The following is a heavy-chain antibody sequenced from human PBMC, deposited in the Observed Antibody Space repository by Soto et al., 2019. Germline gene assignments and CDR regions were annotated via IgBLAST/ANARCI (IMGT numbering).Heavy chain of an antibody. CDR3: ARGGEWLRFGDHAFDI. D-gene: IGHD5-12*01. J-gene: IGHJ3*02. V-gene: IGHV1-8*01. CDR2: MNPNSGNT. CDR1: GYTFTSYD. Sequence: QVQLVQSGAEVKKPGASLKVSCKASGYTFTSYDINWVRQATGQGLEWMGWMNPNSGNTGYAQKFQGRVTMTRNTSISTAYMELSSLRSEDTAVYYCARGGEWLRFGDHAFDIWGQGTMVTVSS.